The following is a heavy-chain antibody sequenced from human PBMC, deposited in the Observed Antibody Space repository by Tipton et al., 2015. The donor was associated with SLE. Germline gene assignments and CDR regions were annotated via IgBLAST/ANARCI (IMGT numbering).Heavy chain of an antibody. CDR3: GRDLNYVFDV. CDR1: GFTFSSYS. CDR2: ISSSSSYI. Sequence: SLRLSCVASGFTFSSYSMNWVRQAPGKGLEWVSSISSSSSYINYADSVKGRFTISRDNAKNTLYLQMNSLRADDMAIYYCGRDLNYVFDVWGQGTMVTVSS. J-gene: IGHJ3*01. D-gene: IGHD1-7*01. V-gene: IGHV3-21*01.